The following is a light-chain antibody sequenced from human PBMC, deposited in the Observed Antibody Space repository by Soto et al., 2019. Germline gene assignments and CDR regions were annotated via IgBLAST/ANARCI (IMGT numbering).Light chain of an antibody. CDR1: SSDVGSYNL. CDR3: CSYAVSGTFVV. V-gene: IGLV2-23*03. CDR2: EGS. J-gene: IGLJ2*01. Sequence: QSALTQPASVSGSPGQSITISCTGTSSDVGSYNLVSWYQHHPGKAPKLMIYEGSKRPSGVSNRFSGSKSGNTASLTISGLQAEDEADYYCCSYAVSGTFVVFGGGTKVTVL.